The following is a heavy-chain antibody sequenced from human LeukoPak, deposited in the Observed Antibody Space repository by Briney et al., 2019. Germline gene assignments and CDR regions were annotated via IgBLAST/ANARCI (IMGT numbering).Heavy chain of an antibody. CDR3: ATCSGGSCYSEGIDAFDI. J-gene: IGHJ3*02. D-gene: IGHD2-15*01. Sequence: PSETLSLTCTVSSGSISSYYWSWIRQPPGKGLEWIGYIYYSGSTNYNPSLKSRVTISVDTSKNQFSLKLSSVTAADTAVYYCATCSGGSCYSEGIDAFDIWGQGTMVTVSS. V-gene: IGHV4-59*08. CDR2: IYYSGST. CDR1: SGSISSYY.